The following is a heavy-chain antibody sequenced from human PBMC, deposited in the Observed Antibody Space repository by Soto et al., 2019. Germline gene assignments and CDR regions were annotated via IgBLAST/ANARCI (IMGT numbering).Heavy chain of an antibody. CDR3: AKDPDSSSWFSNGFDP. CDR1: GFTFSSYW. V-gene: IGHV3-7*05. D-gene: IGHD6-13*01. CDR2: IKQDGSEK. Sequence: GSLRLSCAASGFTFSSYWMSWVRQAPGKGLEWVANIKQDGSEKYYVDSVKGRFTISRDNSKNTLYLQMNSLRAEDTAVYYCAKDPDSSSWFSNGFDPWGQGTLVTVSS. J-gene: IGHJ5*02.